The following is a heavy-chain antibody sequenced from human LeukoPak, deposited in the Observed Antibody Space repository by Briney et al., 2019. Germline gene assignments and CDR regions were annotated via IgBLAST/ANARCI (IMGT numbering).Heavy chain of an antibody. D-gene: IGHD6-19*01. CDR3: GRAGSGRFED. CDR2: IKEDGSEK. Sequence: GGSLRLSCAASGFTFSSYWMTWVRQAPGKGLEWVANIKEDGSEKYHVDSLKGRFTISRDTAKNSLYLQMNSLRAEDTAMYYCGRAGSGRFEDWGEGTLVTVSS. J-gene: IGHJ4*02. CDR1: GFTFSSYW. V-gene: IGHV3-7*01.